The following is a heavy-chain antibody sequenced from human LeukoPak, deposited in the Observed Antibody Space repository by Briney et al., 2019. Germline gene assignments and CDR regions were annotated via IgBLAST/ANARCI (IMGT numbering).Heavy chain of an antibody. CDR1: GFTFSSYS. CDR2: ISSSSSTI. CDR3: ARSNYYYDSSGYYFPGGYY. J-gene: IGHJ4*02. Sequence: PGGSLRLSCAASGFTFSSYSMNWVRQAPGKGLEWVSYISSSSSTIYYADSVKGRFTISRDNAKNSLYLQMISLRAEDTAVYYCARSNYYYDSSGYYFPGGYYWGQGTLVTVSS. D-gene: IGHD3-22*01. V-gene: IGHV3-48*01.